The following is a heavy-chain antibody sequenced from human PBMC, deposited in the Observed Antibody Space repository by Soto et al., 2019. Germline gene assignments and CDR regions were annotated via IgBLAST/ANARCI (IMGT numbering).Heavy chain of an antibody. D-gene: IGHD3-10*01. J-gene: IGHJ5*02. V-gene: IGHV1-46*01. CDR2: INPSGGST. Sequence: QVQLVQSGAEVKKPGASVKVSCKASGYTFTSYYMHWVRQAPGQGLEWMGIINPSGGSTSYAQKFQGRVTRTRDTSTSTVYMELSSLRSEDTAVYYCARGKGPYGSGSYYKGWFDPWGQGTLVTVSS. CDR1: GYTFTSYY. CDR3: ARGKGPYGSGSYYKGWFDP.